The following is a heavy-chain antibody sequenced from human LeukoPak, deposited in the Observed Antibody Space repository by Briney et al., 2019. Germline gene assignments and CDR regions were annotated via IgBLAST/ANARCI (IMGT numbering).Heavy chain of an antibody. CDR2: IRYDGSNK. Sequence: PGGSLRLSCAASGFTFSSYGMHWVRQAPGKGLEWVAFIRYDGSNKYYADSVKGRFTISRDNSKNTLYLQMNSLRSEDTAVYYCARERNIVGATNDAFDIWGQGTMVTVSS. V-gene: IGHV3-30*02. J-gene: IGHJ3*02. D-gene: IGHD1-26*01. CDR1: GFTFSSYG. CDR3: ARERNIVGATNDAFDI.